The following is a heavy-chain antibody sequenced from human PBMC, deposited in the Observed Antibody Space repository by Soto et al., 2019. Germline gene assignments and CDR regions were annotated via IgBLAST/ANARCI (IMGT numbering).Heavy chain of an antibody. D-gene: IGHD3-10*01. Sequence: VQLVESGGGLVKPGGSLRLSCVASGFPFSSFSLNWVRQAPGKGLEGVSAIGRVSTYIYYADSVRGRLTVSRDNAKTSVYLQMNGLTAEDSGIYYCERVTAGSGSYQIDLWGQGTLVTVSS. J-gene: IGHJ4*02. CDR3: ERVTAGSGSYQIDL. V-gene: IGHV3-21*02. CDR2: IGRVSTYI. CDR1: GFPFSSFS.